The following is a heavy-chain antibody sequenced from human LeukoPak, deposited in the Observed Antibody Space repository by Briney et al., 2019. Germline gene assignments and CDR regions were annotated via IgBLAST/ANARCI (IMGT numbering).Heavy chain of an antibody. CDR2: FDPEDGET. Sequence: ASVTVSCTVSGYTLTELSMHWVRQAPGKGLEWMGGFDPEDGETIYAQKFQGRVTMTEDTSTDTAYMELSSLRSEDTAVYYCATVLMVVTAIPRWFDPWGQGTLVTVSS. D-gene: IGHD2-21*02. J-gene: IGHJ5*02. V-gene: IGHV1-24*01. CDR1: GYTLTELS. CDR3: ATVLMVVTAIPRWFDP.